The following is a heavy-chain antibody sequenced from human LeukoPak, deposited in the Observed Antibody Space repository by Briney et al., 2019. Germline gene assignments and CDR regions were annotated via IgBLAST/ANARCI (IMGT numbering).Heavy chain of an antibody. CDR2: IYSGGST. Sequence: GGSLRLSCAASGFTVSSNYMSWVRQAPGKGLERVSVIYSGGSTYYADSVKGRFTISRDNSKNTLYLQMNSLRAEDTAVYYCARGGLAYDILTGYQPFDYWGQGTLVTVSS. V-gene: IGHV3-53*01. J-gene: IGHJ4*02. D-gene: IGHD3-9*01. CDR3: ARGGLAYDILTGYQPFDY. CDR1: GFTVSSNY.